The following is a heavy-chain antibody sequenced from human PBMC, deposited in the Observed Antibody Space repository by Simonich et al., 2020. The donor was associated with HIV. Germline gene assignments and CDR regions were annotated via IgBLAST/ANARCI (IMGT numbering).Heavy chain of an antibody. CDR3: ARESPVRDGYDYYYFYYYMDV. Sequence: QVQLQQWVAGLLKPSETLSLTCAVYGGSFSGYSWILIRQPPGKGLEWIGEINHSGRTKYNPSRKCRDTISVDTSKNQFSLKLSSVIAADTAGYYCARESPVRDGYDYYYFYYYMDVWGKGTAVTVSS. CDR1: GGSFSGYS. CDR2: INHSGRT. J-gene: IGHJ6*03. D-gene: IGHD5-12*01. V-gene: IGHV4-34*01.